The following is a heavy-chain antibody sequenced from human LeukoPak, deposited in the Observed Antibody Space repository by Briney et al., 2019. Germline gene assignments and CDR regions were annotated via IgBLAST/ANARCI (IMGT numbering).Heavy chain of an antibody. CDR1: GFTVSSNY. D-gene: IGHD5-12*01. CDR3: ARESMATISFGDY. CDR2: IYSGGST. Sequence: GGSLRLSCAASGFTVSSNYMSWVRQAPGKGLEWVSVIYSGGSTYYADSVKGRFTISRDNSKNTLYLQMNSLRAEDTAVYYCARESMATISFGDYWGQGTLVTVSS. V-gene: IGHV3-66*01. J-gene: IGHJ4*02.